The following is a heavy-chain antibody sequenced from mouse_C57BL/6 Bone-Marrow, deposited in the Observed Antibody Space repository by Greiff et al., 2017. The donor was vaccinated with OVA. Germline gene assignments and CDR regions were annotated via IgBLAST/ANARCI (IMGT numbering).Heavy chain of an antibody. D-gene: IGHD2-10*01. V-gene: IGHV1-69*01. J-gene: IGHJ2*01. Sequence: QVQLQQPGAELVMPGASVKLSCKASGYTFTSYWMHWVKQRPGQGLEWIGAIDPSDSYTNYNQKFKGKSTLTVDKSSSTAYMQLSSLTSEDSAVDYCARAAYSRNYFDYWGQGTTLTVSS. CDR1: GYTFTSYW. CDR3: ARAAYSRNYFDY. CDR2: IDPSDSYT.